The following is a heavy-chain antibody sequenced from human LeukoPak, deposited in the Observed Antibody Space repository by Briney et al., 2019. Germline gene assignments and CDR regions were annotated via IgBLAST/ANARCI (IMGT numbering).Heavy chain of an antibody. D-gene: IGHD4-17*01. CDR2: ISSSGSTI. J-gene: IGHJ5*02. V-gene: IGHV3-11*01. CDR3: ARDPTTVTTYGLGSWFDP. Sequence: SLTLSCAASGFTSTDYYTSWIRQAHENGLGWVSYISSSGSTIYYADSVKGRCTVSRDNAKTSRYLQMNSLRAEDTAVYYCARDPTTVTTYGLGSWFDPWGQGTLVTVSS. CDR1: GFTSTDYY.